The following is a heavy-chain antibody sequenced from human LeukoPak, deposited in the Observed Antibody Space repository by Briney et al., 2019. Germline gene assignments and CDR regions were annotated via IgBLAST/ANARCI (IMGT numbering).Heavy chain of an antibody. CDR2: INWNGGST. D-gene: IGHD3-22*01. J-gene: IGHJ4*02. CDR1: GFTFDDYG. Sequence: GGSLRLSCAASGFTFDDYGMSWVRQAPGKGLEWVSGINWNGGSTGYADSVKGRFTISRDNAKNSLYLQMNSLRAADTAVYYCAKDPTHYRVWDDYDSTVLSYWGQGTLVTVSS. V-gene: IGHV3-20*04. CDR3: AKDPTHYRVWDDYDSTVLSY.